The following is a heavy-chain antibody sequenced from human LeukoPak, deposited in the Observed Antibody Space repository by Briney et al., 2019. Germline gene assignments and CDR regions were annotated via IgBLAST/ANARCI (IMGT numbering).Heavy chain of an antibody. CDR3: ARVYCSGGSCYRGQFDY. CDR1: GYTFTSYD. Sequence: GASVKISCKASGYTFTSYDINWVRQATGQGLEWMGWMNPNSGNTGYAQKFQGRVTMTRNTSISTAYMELSSLRSEDTAVYYCARVYCSGGSCYRGQFDYWGQGTLVTVSS. CDR2: MNPNSGNT. V-gene: IGHV1-8*01. D-gene: IGHD2-15*01. J-gene: IGHJ4*02.